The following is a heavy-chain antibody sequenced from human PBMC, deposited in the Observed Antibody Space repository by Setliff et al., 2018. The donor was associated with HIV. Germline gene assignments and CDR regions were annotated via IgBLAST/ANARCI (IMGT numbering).Heavy chain of an antibody. CDR1: GFTFSSYS. V-gene: IGHV3-48*04. CDR3: ARASYYYDSSGWVDY. CDR2: ISSSSSTI. J-gene: IGHJ4*02. Sequence: GGSLRLSCAASGFTFSSYSMNWVRQAPGKGLEWVSYISSSSSTIYYADSVKGRFTISRDNAKNSLYLQMNSLRAEDTAVYYCARASYYYDSSGWVDYWGQGTLVTVS. D-gene: IGHD3-22*01.